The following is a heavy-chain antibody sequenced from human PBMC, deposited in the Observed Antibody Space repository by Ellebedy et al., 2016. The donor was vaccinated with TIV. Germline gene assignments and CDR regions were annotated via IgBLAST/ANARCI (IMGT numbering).Heavy chain of an antibody. CDR2: MWFDGTNK. CDR3: ARGSHDYHYDMDV. V-gene: IGHV3-33*01. Sequence: GESLKISCAASGFTLSSNGLHWVRQAPGKGLEWVAVMWFDGTNKFYADSVKGRFTISRDLSKTTVFLQMNSLRVEDTAVYYCARGSHDYHYDMDVWGRGATVIVSS. CDR1: GFTLSSNG. J-gene: IGHJ6*02.